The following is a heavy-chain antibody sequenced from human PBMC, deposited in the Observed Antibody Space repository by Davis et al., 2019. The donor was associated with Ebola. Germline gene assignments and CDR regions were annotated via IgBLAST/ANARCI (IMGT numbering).Heavy chain of an antibody. V-gene: IGHV5-10-1*01. Sequence: GESLKISCKCSGYSFTSYWISWVRQMPGKGLEWMGRIDPSDSYTNYSPSFQGHVTISADKSISTAYLQWSSLKASDTAMYYCARLELVPAAHYYYYYMDVWGKGTTVTVSS. CDR1: GYSFTSYW. D-gene: IGHD2-2*01. CDR2: IDPSDSYT. CDR3: ARLELVPAAHYYYYYMDV. J-gene: IGHJ6*03.